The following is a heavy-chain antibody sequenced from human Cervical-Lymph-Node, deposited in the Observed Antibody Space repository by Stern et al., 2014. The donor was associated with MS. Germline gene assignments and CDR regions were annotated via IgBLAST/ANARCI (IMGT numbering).Heavy chain of an antibody. Sequence: QDQLVQSGAEVKKPGASVKVSCKVSGYTLSKVSMHWVRQAPGKGLEWMGTSASEDGGEIYAQTVEARVSMTEDTATDTAYMELSSLTSDDTAVYYCATGRNDTGLEAFDLWGQGTMVTVSS. CDR2: SASEDGGE. V-gene: IGHV1-24*01. CDR1: GYTLSKVS. D-gene: IGHD3-22*01. J-gene: IGHJ3*01. CDR3: ATGRNDTGLEAFDL.